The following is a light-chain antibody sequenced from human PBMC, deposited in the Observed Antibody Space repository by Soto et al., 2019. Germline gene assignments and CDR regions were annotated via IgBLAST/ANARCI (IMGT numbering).Light chain of an antibody. V-gene: IGKV1-17*01. CDR2: AAS. CDR3: QQYNTFWT. Sequence: QMTQSPSSLSASVGEKIIITCRASLDVGSDVSWYQQKPGQAPKLLIYAASNLYTGVPSRFSGSRSGTEFTLTISSLQPDDSATYYCQQYNTFWTFGQGTKVDIK. J-gene: IGKJ1*01. CDR1: LDVGSD.